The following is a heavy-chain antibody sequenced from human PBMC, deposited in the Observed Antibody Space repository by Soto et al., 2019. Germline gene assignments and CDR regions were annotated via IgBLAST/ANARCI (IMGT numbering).Heavy chain of an antibody. J-gene: IGHJ6*02. CDR2: VSYDGNHK. CDR1: GFTFRSFG. Sequence: QVQLVESGGGVIQPGTSLSLSWGSSGFTFRSFGMYWVRQAPGKGLEWVAVVSYDGNHKYYADSVKGRFTVSRDNAKNMLYLPMNSLRGEDTAVYYCAKDVGQQLVLNYGMDVWGQGTTVTVSS. V-gene: IGHV3-30*18. D-gene: IGHD6-13*01. CDR3: AKDVGQQLVLNYGMDV.